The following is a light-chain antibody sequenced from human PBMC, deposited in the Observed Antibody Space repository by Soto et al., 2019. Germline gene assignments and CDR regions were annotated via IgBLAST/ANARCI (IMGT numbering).Light chain of an antibody. J-gene: IGKJ1*01. CDR2: DAS. V-gene: IGKV1-5*01. CDR1: QSISGW. CDR3: QQYNSFSPT. Sequence: DIQTTQSPSTLSASVGDRVTITCRASQSISGWLAWYQQKPGKAPKLLIYDASSLESGVPSRFSGSGSGTEFTLTISSLQPDDFATYYCQQYNSFSPTFGQGTKVEIK.